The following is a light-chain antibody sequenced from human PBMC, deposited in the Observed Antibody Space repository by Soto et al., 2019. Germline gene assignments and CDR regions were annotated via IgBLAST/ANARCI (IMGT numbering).Light chain of an antibody. V-gene: IGLV8-61*01. CDR3: VLYMGSGISV. CDR2: NTN. J-gene: IGLJ2*01. CDR1: SGSVSTSHY. Sequence: QTVVTQEPSFSVSPGGTITLTCGLSSGSVSTSHYPSWCQQTPGQAPRTLIYNTNTRSSGVPDRFSGSILGNKAALTITGAQADDESDYYCVLYMGSGISVFGGGTKLTV.